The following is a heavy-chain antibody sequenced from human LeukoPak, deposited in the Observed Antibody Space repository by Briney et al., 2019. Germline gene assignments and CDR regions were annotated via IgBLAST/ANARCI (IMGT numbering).Heavy chain of an antibody. J-gene: IGHJ3*02. D-gene: IGHD5-18*01. CDR2: MYTSGST. Sequence: SETLSLTCTVSGGSISSGNYYWSWIRQPAGKALEWIGRMYTSGSTNYNPSLKSRVTISLDTSKNQFSLKLSSVTAADTAVYYCARADSAHTAMVCAFDIWGQGTMVTVSS. CDR1: GGSISSGNYY. CDR3: ARADSAHTAMVCAFDI. V-gene: IGHV4-61*02.